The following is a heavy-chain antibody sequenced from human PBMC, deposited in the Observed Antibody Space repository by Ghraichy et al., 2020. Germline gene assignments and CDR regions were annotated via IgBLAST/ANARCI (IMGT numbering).Heavy chain of an antibody. CDR3: ATIDAITGTAY. J-gene: IGHJ4*02. Sequence: GGSLRLSCAASGLTFSSYWLSWVRQAPGKGLEWVAKIKPDGGEKFYVDSVKGRFSISRDNSKNSLYLQMNSLRVEDTAVYYCATIDAITGTAYWGQGTLVTVSS. CDR1: GLTFSSYW. CDR2: IKPDGGEK. V-gene: IGHV3-7*01. D-gene: IGHD1-20*01.